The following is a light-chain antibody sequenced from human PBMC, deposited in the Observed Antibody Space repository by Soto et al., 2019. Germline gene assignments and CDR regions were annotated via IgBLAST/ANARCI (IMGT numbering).Light chain of an antibody. Sequence: DIQMTQSPSSLSASVGDRVTITCRTSQDISNYLAWYQQKPGKVPKLLIYAASTLQSGVPSRFSGGGSGTDFSLTISSLQPEDVATYYCQKYNSAPHTFGGGTTVEIQ. CDR2: AAS. V-gene: IGKV1-27*01. CDR3: QKYNSAPHT. J-gene: IGKJ4*01. CDR1: QDISNY.